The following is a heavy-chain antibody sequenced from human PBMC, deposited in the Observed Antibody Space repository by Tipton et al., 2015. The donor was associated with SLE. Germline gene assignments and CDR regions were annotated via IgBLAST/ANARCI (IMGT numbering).Heavy chain of an antibody. CDR3: ARDFLITGDPLAAFDI. CDR1: GFIFSTYN. V-gene: IGHV3-21*03. J-gene: IGHJ3*02. CDR2: ISSSSAYI. Sequence: SLRLSCAASGFIFSTYNMIWVRQAPGKGLEWVSSISSSSAYIYYADSVKGRFTISRDNAKNSLCLQMNSLRAEDTAVYYCARDFLITGDPLAAFDIWGQGTLVTVSS. D-gene: IGHD1-20*01.